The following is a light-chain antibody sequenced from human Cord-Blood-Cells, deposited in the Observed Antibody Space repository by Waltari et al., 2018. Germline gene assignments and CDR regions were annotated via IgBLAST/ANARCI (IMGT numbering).Light chain of an antibody. J-gene: IGKJ4*01. CDR1: QSVSSY. CDR2: DAS. CDR3: QQRSNWPLT. Sequence: EIVLTQSPATLSLSPGERATLSCRASQSVSSYLVWYQQKPRQAPRLLIYDASNRATGIPARFSGSGSGTDFTLTISSLEPEDFAVYYCQQRSNWPLTFGGGTKVEIK. V-gene: IGKV3-11*01.